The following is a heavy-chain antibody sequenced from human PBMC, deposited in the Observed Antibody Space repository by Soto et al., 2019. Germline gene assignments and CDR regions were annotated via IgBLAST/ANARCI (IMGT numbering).Heavy chain of an antibody. D-gene: IGHD1-7*01. CDR1: GGSISSSSYY. V-gene: IGHV4-39*07. CDR2: IYYSGST. J-gene: IGHJ4*03. Sequence: SETLSLTCTVSGGSISSSSYYWGWIRQPPGKGLEWIGSIYYSGSTYYNPSLKSRVTISVDTSKNQFSLKLSSVTAADTAVYYCAREPGITGTTYYFDYWGQGTMVTVSS. CDR3: AREPGITGTTYYFDY.